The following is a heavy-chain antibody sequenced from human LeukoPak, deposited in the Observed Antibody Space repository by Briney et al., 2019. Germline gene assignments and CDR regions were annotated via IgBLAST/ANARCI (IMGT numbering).Heavy chain of an antibody. CDR2: IYSGDNT. Sequence: GGSLRLSCAASGFTVSNNYMSWVRQAPGKGPEWVSVIYSGDNTYYVESVKGRFTISRDNSKNTLFLQMNRLRAEDTAVYYCAGRRVLDASFDYWGQGTLVTVSS. CDR3: AGRRVLDASFDY. V-gene: IGHV3-66*02. D-gene: IGHD3-16*01. CDR1: GFTVSNNY. J-gene: IGHJ4*02.